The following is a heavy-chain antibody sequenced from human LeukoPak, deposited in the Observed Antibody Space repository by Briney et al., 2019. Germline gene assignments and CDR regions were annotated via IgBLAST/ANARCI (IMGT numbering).Heavy chain of an antibody. V-gene: IGHV4-59*01. J-gene: IGHJ4*02. CDR1: GGSISSYY. CDR3: ARGVATVPVDY. Sequence: PSETLSLTCTVSGGSISSYYWSWIRQPPGKGLEWIGYISYIGITSYNPSLESRVTISVDTSKNQFSLKLSSVTAADTAVYYCARGVATVPVDYWGQGTLVTVSS. D-gene: IGHD5-12*01. CDR2: ISYIGIT.